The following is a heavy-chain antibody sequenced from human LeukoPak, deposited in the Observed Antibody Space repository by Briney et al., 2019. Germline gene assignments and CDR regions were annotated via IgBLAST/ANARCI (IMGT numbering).Heavy chain of an antibody. Sequence: SETLSLTCTVSGGSISSYYWSWIRQPPGKGLEWIGYIYYSGSTNYNPSLKSRVTISVDTSKNQFSLKLSSVTAADTAVYYCARHIVATITFFQAYFDYWGQGTLVTVSS. CDR2: IYYSGST. D-gene: IGHD5-12*01. J-gene: IGHJ4*02. V-gene: IGHV4-59*01. CDR1: GGSISSYY. CDR3: ARHIVATITFFQAYFDY.